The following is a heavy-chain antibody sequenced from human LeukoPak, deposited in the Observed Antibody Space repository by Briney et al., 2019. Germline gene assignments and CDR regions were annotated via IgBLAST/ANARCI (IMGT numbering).Heavy chain of an antibody. V-gene: IGHV1-69*13. J-gene: IGHJ3*02. Sequence: SVKVSCKASGGTFSSYAITWVRQAPGQGLEWMGGIIPIFGTANYAQKFQGRVTITADESTSTAYMELSRLRSEDTAVYYCARDGETTVTTLDAFDIWGQGTMVTVSS. CDR3: ARDGETTVTTLDAFDI. CDR2: IIPIFGTA. CDR1: GGTFSSYA. D-gene: IGHD4-17*01.